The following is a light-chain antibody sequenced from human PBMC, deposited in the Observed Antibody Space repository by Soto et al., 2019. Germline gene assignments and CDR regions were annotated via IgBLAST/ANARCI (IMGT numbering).Light chain of an antibody. CDR2: WAS. Sequence: DVVLTQSPDSLTVSLGERATINCKSSQSVLYSSNHKNYLAWYQQKPRQPPQLLISWASTRESGVPDRFSGSGSGKDFTLTISSLQAEDVAVYYCQQYFSAPFTFGPGTKVDIK. CDR3: QQYFSAPFT. J-gene: IGKJ3*01. V-gene: IGKV4-1*01. CDR1: QSVLYSSNHKNY.